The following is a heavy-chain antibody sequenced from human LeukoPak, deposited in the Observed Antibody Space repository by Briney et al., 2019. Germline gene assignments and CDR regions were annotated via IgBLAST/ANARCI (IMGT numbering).Heavy chain of an antibody. CDR2: MSGSGGTT. CDR1: GFTVTSYA. Sequence: PGRSLRLSYAASGFTVTSYAMSSVRQAPGKWLEWVSAMSGSGGTTYYADSVKGRFAISRDNSKNTLYLQMSSLRTEDTALYYCAKVQQLATIYYFDYWGQGSLVTVSS. D-gene: IGHD6-13*01. CDR3: AKVQQLATIYYFDY. J-gene: IGHJ4*02. V-gene: IGHV3-23*01.